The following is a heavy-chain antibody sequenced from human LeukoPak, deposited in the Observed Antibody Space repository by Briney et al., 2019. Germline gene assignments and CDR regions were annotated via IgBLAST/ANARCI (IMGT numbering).Heavy chain of an antibody. V-gene: IGHV3-21*01. CDR1: GFTFSSYS. Sequence: GGSLRLSCAASGFTFSSYSMNWVRQAPGKGLEWVSSISSSSSYIYYADSVKGRFTISRDNAKSSLYLQMNSLRAEDTAVYYCASARESYGGKLFDYWGQGTLVTVSS. CDR3: ASARESYGGKLFDY. CDR2: ISSSSSYI. J-gene: IGHJ4*02. D-gene: IGHD4-23*01.